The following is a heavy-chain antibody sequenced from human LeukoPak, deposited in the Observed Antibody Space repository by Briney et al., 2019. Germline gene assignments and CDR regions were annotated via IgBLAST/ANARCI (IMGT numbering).Heavy chain of an antibody. Sequence: SQTLSLTCTVSGGSISSGDYYWSWIRQPPGKGLEWIGYIYYSGSTYYNPSLKSRVTISVDTSKNQFSLKLSSVTAVDTAVYYCARFYPPTHPFDPWGQGTLVTVSS. CDR3: ARFYPPTHPFDP. CDR2: IYYSGST. CDR1: GGSISSGDYY. J-gene: IGHJ5*02. V-gene: IGHV4-30-4*08.